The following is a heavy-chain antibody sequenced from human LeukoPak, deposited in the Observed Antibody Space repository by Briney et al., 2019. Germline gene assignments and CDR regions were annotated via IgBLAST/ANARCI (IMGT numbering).Heavy chain of an antibody. CDR2: IYYSGST. CDR3: ARDTPEDPFYGMDV. CDR1: GGSISSYY. J-gene: IGHJ6*02. V-gene: IGHV4-59*01. Sequence: SETLSLTCTVSGGSISSYYWSWIRQPPGKGLEWIGYIYYSGSTSYNPSLKSRVTISVDTSKNQFSLKLSSVTAADTAVYYCARDTPEDPFYGMDVWGQGTTVTVSS.